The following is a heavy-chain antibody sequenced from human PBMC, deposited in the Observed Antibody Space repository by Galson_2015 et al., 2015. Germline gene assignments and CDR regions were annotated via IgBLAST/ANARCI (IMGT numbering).Heavy chain of an antibody. J-gene: IGHJ4*02. V-gene: IGHV3-7*03. D-gene: IGHD6-6*01. CDR2: IKQDGSEK. CDR3: ARDRVKSSSSDC. Sequence: SLRLSCAASGFTFSSYWMNWARQVPGKGLEWVANIKQDGSEKYYVDSVKGRFTISRDNAKNSLYLQMDSLRAEDTAVYYCARDRVKSSSSDCWGQGTLVTVSS. CDR1: GFTFSSYW.